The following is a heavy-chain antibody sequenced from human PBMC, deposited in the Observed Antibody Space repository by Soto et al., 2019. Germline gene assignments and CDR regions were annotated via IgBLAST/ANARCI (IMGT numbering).Heavy chain of an antibody. CDR2: INPSGGST. V-gene: IGHV1-46*01. J-gene: IGHJ6*03. CDR3: VASLVLGFLEWSLRPYMDV. Sequence: ASVKVSCKASGYTFTSYYMHWVRQAPGQGLEWMGIINPSGGSTSYAQKFQGRVTMTRDTSTSTVYMELSSLRSEDTAVYYCVASLVLGFLEWSLRPYMDVWGKGTTVTVSS. CDR1: GYTFTSYY. D-gene: IGHD3-3*01.